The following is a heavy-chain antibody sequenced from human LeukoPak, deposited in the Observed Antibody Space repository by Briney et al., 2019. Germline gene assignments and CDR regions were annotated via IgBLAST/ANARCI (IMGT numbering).Heavy chain of an antibody. CDR3: ASGALEWLLYAPCDY. J-gene: IGHJ4*02. CDR1: GFTFSRHS. D-gene: IGHD3-3*01. Sequence: GGSLRLSCAASGFTFSRHSMNWVRQAPGKGLEWVSYISSSSSTRYYADSVKGRFTISRDNAKNSLYLQTNSLRAEDTAVYYCASGALEWLLYAPCDYWGQGTLVTVSS. V-gene: IGHV3-48*01. CDR2: ISSSSSTR.